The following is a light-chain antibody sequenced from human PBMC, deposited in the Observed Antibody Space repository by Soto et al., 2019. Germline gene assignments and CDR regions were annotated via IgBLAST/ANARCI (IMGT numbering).Light chain of an antibody. J-gene: IGLJ1*01. V-gene: IGLV2-14*01. CDR1: SSDVGDYNY. CDR3: NSYTTSNTRQIV. CDR2: DVS. Sequence: QSVLTQPASVSGSPGQSITISCTGTSSDVGDYNYVSWYQQHPGKAPKFMIYDVSNRPSGVSTRFSGSKSGNTASLTTSGLQAEDEADYYCNSYTTSNTRQIVFGTGTKLTVL.